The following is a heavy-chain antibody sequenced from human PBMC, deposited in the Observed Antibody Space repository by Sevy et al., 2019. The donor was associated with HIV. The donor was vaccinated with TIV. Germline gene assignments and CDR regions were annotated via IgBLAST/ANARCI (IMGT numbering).Heavy chain of an antibody. V-gene: IGHV3-15*01. Sequence: GGSLRLSCTASGFTFTYAWMSWVRQAPGKGLEWVGRIKARADGGTADYAAPVKGRFTISRDDSKNTLYLQMNSLKIEDTAVYYCSTDPIIVLLVTDGMEVWGQGTTVTVSS. CDR2: IKARADGGTA. D-gene: IGHD2-8*01. CDR3: STDPIIVLLVTDGMEV. J-gene: IGHJ6*02. CDR1: GFTFTYAW.